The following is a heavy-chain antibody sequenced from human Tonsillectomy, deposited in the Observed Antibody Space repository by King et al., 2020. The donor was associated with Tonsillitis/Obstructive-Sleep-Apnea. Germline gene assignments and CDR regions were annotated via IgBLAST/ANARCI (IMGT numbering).Heavy chain of an antibody. CDR1: GFTFSSYG. J-gene: IGHJ4*02. D-gene: IGHD2-15*01. CDR2: IWYDGRNK. V-gene: IGHV3-33*01. CDR3: ARDGAAAESPFDY. Sequence: VQLVESGGGVVQPGRSLRLSCAASGFTFSSYGMHWVRQAPGKGLEWVAVIWYDGRNKYHADSVKGRFTISRDNSKNTLYLQMNNLRAEDTAVYYCARDGAAAESPFDYWGQGTLVTVSS.